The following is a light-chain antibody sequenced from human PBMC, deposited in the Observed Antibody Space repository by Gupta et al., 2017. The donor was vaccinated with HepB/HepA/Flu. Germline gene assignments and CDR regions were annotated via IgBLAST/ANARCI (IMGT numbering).Light chain of an antibody. J-gene: IGKJ1*01. V-gene: IGKV1-39*01. CDR2: AAS. CDR1: QSISSY. Sequence: DIQMTQSPSSLSASVGDRVTITCRASQSISSYLNWYQQKPGKAPKLLIYAASSLQSGVPSRFSGSGSGTDFTLTISSRQPEDFATYYCQLSDSTLQWTFGQGTKVEIK. CDR3: QLSDSTLQWT.